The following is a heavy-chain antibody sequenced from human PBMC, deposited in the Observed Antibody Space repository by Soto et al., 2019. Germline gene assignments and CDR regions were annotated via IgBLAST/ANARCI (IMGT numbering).Heavy chain of an antibody. D-gene: IGHD4-17*01. CDR2: IYPSDSTT. J-gene: IGHJ5*02. CDR3: ARHGFYGDYSSNYFDP. Sequence: GESLTISCRSSGYSFTHYWIAWVRQMPGKGLEYMGIIYPSDSTTRYSPSFQGQVTISADKSISTAYLQWNSLKASDTAMYYCARHGFYGDYSSNYFDPWGQGTLVTVSS. V-gene: IGHV5-51*01. CDR1: GYSFTHYW.